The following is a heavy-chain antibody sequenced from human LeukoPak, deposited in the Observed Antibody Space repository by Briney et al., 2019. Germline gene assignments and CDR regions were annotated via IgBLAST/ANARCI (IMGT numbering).Heavy chain of an antibody. J-gene: IGHJ5*02. D-gene: IGHD4-23*01. V-gene: IGHV1-2*02. CDR3: SRQTPTIRALGS. Sequence: ASVKVSCRASGYTFTGYYVRWVRQAPGQGLEWMGWMNPNSGGTKYAQKFQGRLTMTRDTSVSTAYMELTGLKFDDTALYYCSRQTPTIRALGSWGQGTLVTVSS. CDR1: GYTFTGYY. CDR2: MNPNSGGT.